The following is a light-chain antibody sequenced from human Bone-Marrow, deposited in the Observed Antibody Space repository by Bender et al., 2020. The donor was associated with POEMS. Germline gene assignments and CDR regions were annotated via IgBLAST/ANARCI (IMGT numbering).Light chain of an antibody. V-gene: IGLV2-14*01. CDR3: CSYAGSSTYV. CDR1: SSDVGGYNY. Sequence: QSVLTQPASVSGSPGQSITISCTGTSSDVGGYNYVSWYQHHAGNTPNLIIYKVNNRPSGVSDRFSGSKSGNTASLTISGLQAEDEADYYCCSYAGSSTYVFGTGTKVTVL. J-gene: IGLJ1*01. CDR2: KVN.